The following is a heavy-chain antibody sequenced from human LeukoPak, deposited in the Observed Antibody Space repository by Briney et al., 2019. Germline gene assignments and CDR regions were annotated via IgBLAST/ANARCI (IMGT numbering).Heavy chain of an antibody. CDR2: ISSTGGTI. V-gene: IGHV3-48*01. CDR1: GFTFSSNS. CDR3: AKASGQAGYCSSTSCHYTFDY. J-gene: IGHJ4*02. D-gene: IGHD2-2*01. Sequence: PGGSLRLSCAASGFTFSSNSMNWVRQAPGKGLEWVSYISSTGGTIYYADSMKGRFTVSRDNSKNTLYLQMNSLRAEDATVYYCAKASGQAGYCSSTSCHYTFDYWGQGTLVTVSS.